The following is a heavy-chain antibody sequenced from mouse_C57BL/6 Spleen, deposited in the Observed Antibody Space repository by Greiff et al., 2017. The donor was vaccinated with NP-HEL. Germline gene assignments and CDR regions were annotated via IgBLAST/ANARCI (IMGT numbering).Heavy chain of an antibody. J-gene: IGHJ3*01. D-gene: IGHD2-2*01. V-gene: IGHV1-52*01. CDR2: IDPSDSGT. CDR1: GYTFTSYW. CDR3: ARDGYDPLFAY. Sequence: QVQLQQPGAELVRPGSSVKLSCKASGYTFTSYWMHWVKQRPIQGLEWIGNIDPSDSGTHYNQKFKDKATLTVDKSSSTAYLQLSSLTSEDSAVYYCARDGYDPLFAYWGQGTLVTVSA.